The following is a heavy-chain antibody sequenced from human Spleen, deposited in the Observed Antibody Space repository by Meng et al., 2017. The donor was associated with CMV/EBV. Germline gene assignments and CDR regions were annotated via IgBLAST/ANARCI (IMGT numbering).Heavy chain of an antibody. J-gene: IGHJ4*02. D-gene: IGHD2-15*01. CDR2: ISSSGSTI. Sequence: GESLKISCAASGFTFSSYEMNWVRQAPGKGLEWVSYISSSGSTIYYADSMKGRFTISRDNTKNSLYLQMNSLRAEDTAVYYCARERSSGGFDYWGQGTLVTVSS. CDR1: GFTFSSYE. V-gene: IGHV3-48*03. CDR3: ARERSSGGFDY.